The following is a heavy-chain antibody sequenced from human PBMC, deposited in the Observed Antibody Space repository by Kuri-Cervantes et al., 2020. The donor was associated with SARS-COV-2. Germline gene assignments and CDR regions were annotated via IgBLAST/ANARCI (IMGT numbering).Heavy chain of an antibody. D-gene: IGHD2-2*01. CDR3: ARGRIVVPAGKLRRDMKIDH. CDR2: ISYDGSNK. CDR1: GFTFSSYG. V-gene: IGHV3-30*03. J-gene: IGHJ4*02. Sequence: GGSLRLSCAASGFTFSSYGMHWVRQAPGKGLEWVAVISYDGSNKYYTDSVKGRFTISRDNSKNTPYLQMNSLRVEDTAVYYCARGRIVVPAGKLRRDMKIDHWGQGTLVTVSS.